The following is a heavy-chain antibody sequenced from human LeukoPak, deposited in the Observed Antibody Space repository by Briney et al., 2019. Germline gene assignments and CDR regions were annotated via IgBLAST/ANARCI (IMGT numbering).Heavy chain of an antibody. Sequence: SETLSLTCTVSGGSISSSSYYWGWIRQPPGKGLEWIGSIYYSGSTYYNPSLKSRVTISVDTSKNQFSLKLSSVTAEDTAVYYCAKAGSGWYNDFDYWGQGTLVTVSS. D-gene: IGHD6-19*01. V-gene: IGHV4-39*07. J-gene: IGHJ4*02. CDR1: GGSISSSSYY. CDR2: IYYSGST. CDR3: AKAGSGWYNDFDY.